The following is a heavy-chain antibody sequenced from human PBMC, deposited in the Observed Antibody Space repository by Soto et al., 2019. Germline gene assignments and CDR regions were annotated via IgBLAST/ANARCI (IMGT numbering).Heavy chain of an antibody. CDR1: GGSISSSSYY. CDR3: ASDAYCGGDCYSPS. V-gene: IGHV4-39*01. Sequence: SEALSLTCTVSGGSISSSSYYWGWIRQPPGKGLEWIGSIYYSGSTYYNPSLKSRVTISVDTSKNQFSLKLSSVTAAGTAVYYCASDAYCGGDCYSPSWGQGTLVTVSS. J-gene: IGHJ4*02. CDR2: IYYSGST. D-gene: IGHD2-21*02.